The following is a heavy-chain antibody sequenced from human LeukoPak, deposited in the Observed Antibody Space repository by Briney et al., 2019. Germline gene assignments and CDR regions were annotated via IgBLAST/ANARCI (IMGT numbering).Heavy chain of an antibody. CDR1: GYTFTSYG. CDR2: ISAYNGNT. D-gene: IGHD4-17*01. J-gene: IGHJ3*02. CDR3: ARSAHDYGDYVSRGAFDI. Sequence: ASVKVSCKASGYTFTSYGISWVRQAPGQGLEWMGWISAYNGNTNYAQKLQGRVTVTTDTSTSTAYMELRSLRSDDTAVYYCARSAHDYGDYVSRGAFDIWGQGTMVTVSS. V-gene: IGHV1-18*01.